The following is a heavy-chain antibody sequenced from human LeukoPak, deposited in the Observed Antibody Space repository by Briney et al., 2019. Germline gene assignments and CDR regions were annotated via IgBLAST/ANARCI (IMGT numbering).Heavy chain of an antibody. D-gene: IGHD1-26*01. CDR3: VKDSVGATTPSDY. CDR1: GLIVSSSY. J-gene: IGHJ4*02. CDR2: IYSDGDT. Sequence: GSLRLTCAASGLIVSSSYMTWVRQAPGKGLEWVSVIYSDGDTYHADSVKGRFTISRDNSKNTLYLQMNSLRAEDTAVYYCVKDSVGATTPSDYWGQGTLVTVSS. V-gene: IGHV3-53*01.